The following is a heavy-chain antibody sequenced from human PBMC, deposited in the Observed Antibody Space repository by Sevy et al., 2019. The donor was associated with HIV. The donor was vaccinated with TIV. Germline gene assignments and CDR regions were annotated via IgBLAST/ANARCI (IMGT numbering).Heavy chain of an antibody. CDR3: ARGPRTYCTNGVCANDVFDI. Sequence: GGSLRLSCAASGFTVSSNHMSWVRQAPGKGLEWVSVIYSGGSTNYADSVKGRLTISRDNSKNTLYLQMNSLRAEDTSVYYCARGPRTYCTNGVCANDVFDIWGHGTLVTVSS. CDR1: GFTVSSNH. CDR2: IYSGGST. V-gene: IGHV3-53*01. J-gene: IGHJ3*02. D-gene: IGHD2-8*01.